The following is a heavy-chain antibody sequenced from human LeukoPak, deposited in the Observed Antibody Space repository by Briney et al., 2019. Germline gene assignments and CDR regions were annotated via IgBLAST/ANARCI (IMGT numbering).Heavy chain of an antibody. D-gene: IGHD3-22*01. Sequence: GGSLRLSCAASGFTFSSYAMHWVRQAPGKGLEWVAVISYDGSNKYYADSVKGRFTISRDNSKNTLYLQMNSLRAEDTAVYYCARDNLYYYDSSGYYYYYYGMDVWGQGTTVTVSS. J-gene: IGHJ6*02. CDR3: ARDNLYYYDSSGYYYYYYGMDV. CDR2: ISYDGSNK. CDR1: GFTFSSYA. V-gene: IGHV3-30*04.